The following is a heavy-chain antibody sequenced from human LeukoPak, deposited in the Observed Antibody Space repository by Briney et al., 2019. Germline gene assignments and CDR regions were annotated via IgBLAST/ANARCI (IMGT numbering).Heavy chain of an antibody. Sequence: GGSLRLPCAASGFTFSNYWMSWVRQAPGKGLEWVANINQDGTEKYYMDSVKGRFTISRDNAKNSLHLQMDSLRVEDTAIYYCARKYSWGQGILVTVSS. CDR2: INQDGTEK. V-gene: IGHV3-7*01. CDR3: ARKYS. CDR1: GFTFSNYW. J-gene: IGHJ4*02.